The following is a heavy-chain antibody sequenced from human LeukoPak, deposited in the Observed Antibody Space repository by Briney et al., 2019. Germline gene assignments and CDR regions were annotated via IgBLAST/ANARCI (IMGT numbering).Heavy chain of an antibody. CDR3: ARGPGVVAATFDY. D-gene: IGHD2-15*01. V-gene: IGHV4-59*12. J-gene: IGHJ4*02. CDR1: GGSTTDF. CDR2: VYYSGRT. Sequence: SETLSLTCTVSGGSTTDFWTWIRQPPGKGLEWIGYVYYSGRTSYNPSLKSRVTISVDTSKNQFSLKLSSVTAADTAVYYCARGPGVVAATFDYWGQGTLVTVSS.